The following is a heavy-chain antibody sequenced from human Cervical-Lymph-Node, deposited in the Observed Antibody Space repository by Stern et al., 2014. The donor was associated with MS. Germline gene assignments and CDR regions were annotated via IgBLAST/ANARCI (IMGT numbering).Heavy chain of an antibody. J-gene: IGHJ5*02. CDR1: GYSFTSYW. D-gene: IGHD6-19*01. Sequence: EVQLVQSGAEVKKPGESLKISCKGSGYSFTSYWIGWVRQMPGKGLEWMGIIYPGDSDTRYSPSFQGQVTISADKSISTAYLQWSSLKASDTAMYYCARHVARHYPYSSGWYHWGQGTLVTVSS. CDR2: IYPGDSDT. CDR3: ARHVARHYPYSSGWYH. V-gene: IGHV5-51*01.